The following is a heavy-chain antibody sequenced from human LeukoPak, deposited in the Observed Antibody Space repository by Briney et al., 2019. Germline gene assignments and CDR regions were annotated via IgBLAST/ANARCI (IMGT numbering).Heavy chain of an antibody. D-gene: IGHD6-25*01. J-gene: IGHJ2*01. CDR3: ARGPPWYFDL. CDR1: GFTFSSYG. Sequence: GGSLRLSCAASGFTFSSYGMHWVRQAPGKGLEWVAVISYDGSNKYYADSVKGRFTISRDNAKNTLYLQMNSLRVEDTVVYYCARGPPWYFDLWGRGTLVTVSS. V-gene: IGHV3-30*03. CDR2: ISYDGSNK.